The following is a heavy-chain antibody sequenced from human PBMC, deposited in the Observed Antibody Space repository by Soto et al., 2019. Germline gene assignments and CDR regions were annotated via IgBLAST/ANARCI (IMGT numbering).Heavy chain of an antibody. J-gene: IGHJ4*02. CDR2: IYTSGST. CDR3: ATTSYCSGGSCYPGDY. Sequence: KSSETLSLTCTVSGGSISSYYWSWIRQPAGKGLEWIGRIYTSGSTNYNPSLKSRVTMSVDTSKNQFSLKLSSVTAADTAVYYCATTSYCSGGSCYPGDYWGQGTLVTVSS. CDR1: GGSISSYY. V-gene: IGHV4-4*07. D-gene: IGHD2-15*01.